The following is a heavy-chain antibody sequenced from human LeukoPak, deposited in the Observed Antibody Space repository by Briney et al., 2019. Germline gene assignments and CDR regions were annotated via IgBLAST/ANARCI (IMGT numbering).Heavy chain of an antibody. V-gene: IGHV3-74*01. Sequence: GGSLRLSCAASGFTFSRYWMHWVRQAPGKGLVWVSRIKSDGSSTTYADSVKGRFTISRGNAKNTLYLQMNSLRAEDTAVYYCASEDGGMDVWGQGTTVTVSS. J-gene: IGHJ6*02. CDR2: IKSDGSST. CDR1: GFTFSRYW. CDR3: ASEDGGMDV. D-gene: IGHD4-17*01.